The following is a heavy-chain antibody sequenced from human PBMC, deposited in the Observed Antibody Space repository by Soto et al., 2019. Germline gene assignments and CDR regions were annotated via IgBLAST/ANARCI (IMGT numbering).Heavy chain of an antibody. CDR3: AREITGTTPTYYYGMDV. CDR2: IYYSGST. J-gene: IGHJ6*02. Sequence: SETLSLTCTVSGGSISSGGYYWSWIRQHPGKGLEWIGYIYYSGSTYYNPSLKSRVTISVDTSKNQFSLKLSSVTAADTAVYYCAREITGTTPTYYYGMDVWGQGTTVT. CDR1: GGSISSGGYY. D-gene: IGHD1-7*01. V-gene: IGHV4-31*03.